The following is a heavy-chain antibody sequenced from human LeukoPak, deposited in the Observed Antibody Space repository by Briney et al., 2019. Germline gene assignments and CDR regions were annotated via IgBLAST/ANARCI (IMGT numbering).Heavy chain of an antibody. CDR1: GYSITSGYY. J-gene: IGHJ5*02. CDR2: IYHSVNT. D-gene: IGHD6-13*01. CDR3: ARPSDSSSWYLGSQWGFDP. V-gene: IGHV4-38-2*02. Sequence: SETLSLTCTVSGYSITSGYYWGWIRQPPGKWLEWIGSIYHSVNTHYNPSLKSRVTILVDTSKNQFSLKLSSVTAADTAVYYCARPSDSSSWYLGSQWGFDPWGQGTLVTVSS.